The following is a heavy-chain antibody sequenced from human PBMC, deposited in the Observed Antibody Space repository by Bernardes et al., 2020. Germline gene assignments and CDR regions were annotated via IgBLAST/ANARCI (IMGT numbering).Heavy chain of an antibody. V-gene: IGHV1-18*01. CDR1: GYTFTSYG. J-gene: IGHJ6*04. CDR2: ISAYNGNT. D-gene: IGHD4-17*01. Sequence: ASMKGPCKASGYTFTSYGISWVRQAPGQGLEWMGWISAYNGNTNYAQKLQGRVTMTTDTSTSTAYMELRSLRSDDTAVYYCARELTTVTTYYYGMDVWGKGTTVTVSS. CDR3: ARELTTVTTYYYGMDV.